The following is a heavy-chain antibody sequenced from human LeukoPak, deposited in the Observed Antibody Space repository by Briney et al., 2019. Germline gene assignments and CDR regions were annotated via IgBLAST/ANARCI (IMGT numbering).Heavy chain of an antibody. J-gene: IGHJ4*02. CDR2: ISSGSNFI. V-gene: IGHV3-21*01. Sequence: GGSLRLSCAASGFTFSTYSMNWVRQAPGKGLEWVSSISSGSNFIYYADSVKGRFTTSRDNAKNSLYLQMNSLRADDTAVYYCARDRGCYGSGSSEYYFDYWGQGTLVTVSS. CDR3: ARDRGCYGSGSSEYYFDY. CDR1: GFTFSTYS. D-gene: IGHD3-10*01.